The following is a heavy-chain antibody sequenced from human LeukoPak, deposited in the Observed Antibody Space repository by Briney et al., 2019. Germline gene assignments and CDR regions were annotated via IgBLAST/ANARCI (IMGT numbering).Heavy chain of an antibody. CDR2: INPSGGST. Sequence: ASVKVSCKSSGYTFTSYYMQWVRQAPGQGLEWMGIINPSGGSTSYAQKFQGRVTMTRDTSTSTVYMELSSLRSEDTAVYYCARGAIAVAVDLVYYGMDVWGQGTTVTVSS. CDR3: ARGAIAVAVDLVYYGMDV. V-gene: IGHV1-46*01. D-gene: IGHD6-19*01. CDR1: GYTFTSYY. J-gene: IGHJ6*02.